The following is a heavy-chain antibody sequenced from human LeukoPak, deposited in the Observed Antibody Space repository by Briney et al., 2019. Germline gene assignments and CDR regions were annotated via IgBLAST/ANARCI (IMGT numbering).Heavy chain of an antibody. V-gene: IGHV5-51*01. D-gene: IGHD6-13*01. CDR2: IYPGDSDT. J-gene: IGHJ4*02. CDR3: ASQYSSSSSSLN. Sequence: GEALKISCKGSGYSFTSYWTGWVRQMPGKGLEWMGIIYPGDSDTRYSPSFQGQVTISADKSISTAYLQWSSLKASDTATYYCASQYSSSSSSLNWGQGTLVTVSS. CDR1: GYSFTSYW.